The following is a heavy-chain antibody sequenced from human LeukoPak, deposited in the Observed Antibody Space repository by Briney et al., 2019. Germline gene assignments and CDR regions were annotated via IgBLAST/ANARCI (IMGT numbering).Heavy chain of an antibody. CDR1: GFTFSSNW. J-gene: IGHJ5*02. CDR3: ARGRAGWKPYKWFDP. V-gene: IGHV3-7*01. Sequence: GGSLRLSCAASGFTFSSNWMSWVRQAPGKGLEWVANIKQDGSEKYSVYSVKCRFTVSRDNAKNSLYLQMNSLRAEDTAVYYCARGRAGWKPYKWFDPWGQGTLVTVSS. CDR2: IKQDGSEK. D-gene: IGHD4-23*01.